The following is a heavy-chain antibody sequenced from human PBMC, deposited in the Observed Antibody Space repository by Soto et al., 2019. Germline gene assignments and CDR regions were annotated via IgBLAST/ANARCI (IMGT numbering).Heavy chain of an antibody. Sequence: QVQLQESGPGLVKPSETLSLTCSVSGGSISGSSYYWGWIRQPPGKGLEWIGSIYHSGSIYDNPSLKSRVTISVDTSKNQFSLKLSSVTTADTAVYYCARRDIYGHQAPYWGQGTLVTVSS. V-gene: IGHV4-39*01. J-gene: IGHJ4*02. CDR3: ARRDIYGHQAPY. CDR2: IYHSGSI. CDR1: GGSISGSSYY. D-gene: IGHD2-15*01.